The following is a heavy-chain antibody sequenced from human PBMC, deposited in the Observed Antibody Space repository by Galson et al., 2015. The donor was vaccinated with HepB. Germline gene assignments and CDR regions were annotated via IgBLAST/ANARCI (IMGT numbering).Heavy chain of an antibody. D-gene: IGHD3-10*01. CDR3: ARERGLRGFDAFDI. CDR2: IWYDGSNK. Sequence: SLRLSCAASGFTFSSYGMHWVRQAPGKGLEWVAVIWYDGSNKYYADSVKGRFTISRDNSKNTLYLQMNSLRAEDTAVYYCARERGLRGFDAFDIWGQGTMVTVSS. J-gene: IGHJ3*02. CDR1: GFTFSSYG. V-gene: IGHV3-33*01.